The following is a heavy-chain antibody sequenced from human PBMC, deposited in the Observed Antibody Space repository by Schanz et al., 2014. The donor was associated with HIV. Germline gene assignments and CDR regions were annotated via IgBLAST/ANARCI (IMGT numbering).Heavy chain of an antibody. CDR2: ITESGGRT. CDR3: ARGGANHGFDI. CDR1: GFTFDNYA. V-gene: IGHV3-23*04. Sequence: EVQLVESGGGVVQPGRSLRLSCSASGFTFDNYAMTWVRQAPGKGLEWVSSITESGGRTYSADSVNGRFTISRDNAKNTVYLQMDTLRAEDTAVYYCARGGANHGFDIWGQGTTVTVSS. J-gene: IGHJ3*02. D-gene: IGHD2-15*01.